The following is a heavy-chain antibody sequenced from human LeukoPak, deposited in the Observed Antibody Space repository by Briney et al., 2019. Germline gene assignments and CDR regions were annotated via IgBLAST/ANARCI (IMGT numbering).Heavy chain of an antibody. CDR3: ARAQAGNYDWPLDL. D-gene: IGHD5-12*01. Sequence: ASVKVSCKASGGTFINYALSWVRQAPGQGLEWMGAIIPFLDTSNYPPKFQDRVTITTDVSTSTAYMELSSLRSDDTAVYYCARAQAGNYDWPLDLWGQGTLVTVSS. J-gene: IGHJ5*02. V-gene: IGHV1-69*05. CDR2: IIPFLDTS. CDR1: GGTFINYA.